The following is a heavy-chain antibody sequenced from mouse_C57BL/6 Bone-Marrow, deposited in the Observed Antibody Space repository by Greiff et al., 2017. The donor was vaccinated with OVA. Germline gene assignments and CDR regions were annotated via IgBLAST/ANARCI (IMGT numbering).Heavy chain of an antibody. CDR2: LSSGGSYT. CDR3: ARRVIYYGNFYAMDY. CDR1: GFTFSSYG. V-gene: IGHV5-6*01. D-gene: IGHD2-1*01. J-gene: IGHJ4*01. Sequence: EVQLVESGGDLVKPGGSLKLSCAASGFTFSSYGMSWVRQTPDKRLEWVATLSSGGSYTSYPDSVKGRFTISRDNAKNTLYLQMSSLKSEDTAMYYCARRVIYYGNFYAMDYWGQGTSVTVSS.